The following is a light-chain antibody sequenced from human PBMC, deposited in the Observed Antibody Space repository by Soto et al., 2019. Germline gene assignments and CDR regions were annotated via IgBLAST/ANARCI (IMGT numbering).Light chain of an antibody. CDR1: SSDVGAYDY. J-gene: IGLJ3*02. V-gene: IGLV2-11*01. CDR2: DVN. Sequence: QSVLTQPRSVSGSPGQSVTISCTGSSSDVGAYDYVSWYQHHPGKAPKLIIYDVNKRPSGVPNRFSGSKSGDTASLTISGLQAEDEADYYCCSLEGSYIFVFGGGTKVTVL. CDR3: CSLEGSYIFV.